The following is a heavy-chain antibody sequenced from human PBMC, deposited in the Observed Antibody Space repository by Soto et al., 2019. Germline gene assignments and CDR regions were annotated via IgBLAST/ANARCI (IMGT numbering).Heavy chain of an antibody. D-gene: IGHD5-18*01. CDR1: GYTFTTYA. V-gene: IGHV1-3*04. CDR2: INIDNGNT. Sequence: ASVKVSCKASGYTFTTYAMHWVRQAPGQRLEWMGWINIDNGNTKSYSTSLKSRLTISKDTSKSQVALTMTNMDPVDTATYYCARIREVDTAMEFDYWGQGTLVTV. CDR3: ARIREVDTAMEFDY. J-gene: IGHJ4*02.